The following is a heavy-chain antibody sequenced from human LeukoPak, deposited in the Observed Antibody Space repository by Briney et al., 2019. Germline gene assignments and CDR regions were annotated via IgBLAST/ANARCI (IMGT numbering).Heavy chain of an antibody. CDR2: ISAYNGNT. D-gene: IGHD6-6*01. J-gene: IGHJ5*02. V-gene: IGHV1-18*01. CDR3: AKEAARPAGNWFDP. Sequence: GASVKVSCKASGYTFTSYGISWVRQAPGQGLEWMGWISAYNGNTNYAQKLQGRVTMTTDTSTSTAYMELSSLRSEDTAVYYCAKEAARPAGNWFDPWGQGTLVTVSS. CDR1: GYTFTSYG.